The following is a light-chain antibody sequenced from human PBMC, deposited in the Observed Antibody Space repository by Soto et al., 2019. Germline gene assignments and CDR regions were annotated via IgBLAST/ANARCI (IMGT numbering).Light chain of an antibody. CDR1: QSVSTT. CDR3: QQYNNWPRT. CDR2: GAS. V-gene: IGKV3-15*01. Sequence: EIVMTQSPATLSVSLGERVTLSCRASQSVSTTLAWYQQKPGQAPRLLIYGASTRATGIPARFSGSGSGTEFTLTISSLQSEDFAVYYCQQYNNWPRTFGQGTKVDIK. J-gene: IGKJ1*01.